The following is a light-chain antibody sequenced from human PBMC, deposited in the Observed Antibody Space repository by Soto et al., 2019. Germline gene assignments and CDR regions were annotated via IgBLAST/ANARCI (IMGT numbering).Light chain of an antibody. CDR1: QSVSSN. J-gene: IGKJ1*01. Sequence: EIVMTQSAATLSVSPGERATLSCRASQSVSSNLAWYQQKPGQAPRLLIYGASTRATGIPARFSGSGSGTEFTLTISSLQSEDFAVYYCQHYNNWPQFGQGTKVDIK. V-gene: IGKV3-15*01. CDR3: QHYNNWPQ. CDR2: GAS.